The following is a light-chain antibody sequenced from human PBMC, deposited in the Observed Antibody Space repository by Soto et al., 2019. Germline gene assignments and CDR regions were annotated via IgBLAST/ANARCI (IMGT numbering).Light chain of an antibody. J-gene: IGKJ3*01. CDR3: QQYGGSPFT. V-gene: IGKV3-20*01. CDR2: NTF. Sequence: EIVLTQSPGTLSLSPGERATLSCSASQSFSTSYLAWYQHKPGQAPRLLIYNTFTRATGIPDRFSGSGSGTDCTRTISRLEPEDFAVYYCQQYGGSPFTFGPGTKVDIK. CDR1: QSFSTSY.